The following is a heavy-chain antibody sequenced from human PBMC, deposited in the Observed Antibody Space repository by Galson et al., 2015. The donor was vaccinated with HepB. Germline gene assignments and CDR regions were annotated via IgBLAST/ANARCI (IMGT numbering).Heavy chain of an antibody. CDR2: ISGYDNDA. CDR1: GYTFTHFG. Sequence: SVKVSCKASGYTFTHFGVSWVRQAPGQGLEWMGWISGYDNDANYAQKFQGRLTMTRDTFTNTAYMELRSLTSVDTAVYYCVRDHCHGDSCYLGGDFFDSWGQGTLVTVSS. J-gene: IGHJ4*02. V-gene: IGHV1-18*01. D-gene: IGHD2-15*01. CDR3: VRDHCHGDSCYLGGDFFDS.